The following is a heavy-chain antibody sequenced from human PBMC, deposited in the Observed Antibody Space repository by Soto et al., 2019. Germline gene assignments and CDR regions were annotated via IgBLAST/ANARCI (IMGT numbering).Heavy chain of an antibody. CDR1: GFTFSSYA. V-gene: IGHV3-23*01. CDR2: ISGSGGST. CDR3: ATPPITFGGVITHDAFDI. D-gene: IGHD3-16*02. Sequence: EVQLLESGGGLVQPGGSLRLSCAASGFTFSSYAMSWVRQAPGKGLEWVSAISGSGGSTYYADSVKGRFTISRDNSKNTLYLQMTSLRAEDTAVYYCATPPITFGGVITHDAFDIWGQGTMGTVSS. J-gene: IGHJ3*02.